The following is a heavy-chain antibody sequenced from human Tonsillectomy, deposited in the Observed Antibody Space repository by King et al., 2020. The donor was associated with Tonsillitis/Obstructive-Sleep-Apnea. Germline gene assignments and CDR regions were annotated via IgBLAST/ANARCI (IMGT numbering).Heavy chain of an antibody. CDR3: ARSVGSTTRCH. Sequence: VQLVESGGGLVKPGESLRVSCAASGFTFGTYTMHWVRQAPGKGLEWVSSISSSGSYIYYADALKGRFTISRDNAKNSLYLQMNSLRAEDTAVYYCARSVGSTTRCHWGQGTPVTVSS. V-gene: IGHV3-21*01. CDR2: ISSSGSYI. J-gene: IGHJ4*02. CDR1: GFTFGTYT. D-gene: IGHD2-2*01.